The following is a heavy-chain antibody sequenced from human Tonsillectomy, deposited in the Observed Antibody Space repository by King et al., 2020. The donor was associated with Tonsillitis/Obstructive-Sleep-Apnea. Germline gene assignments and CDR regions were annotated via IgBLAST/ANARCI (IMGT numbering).Heavy chain of an antibody. CDR3: ARDGVYSNQLALYYYYYYMDV. D-gene: IGHD4-11*01. Sequence: QLVQSGGGVVQPGRSLRLSCAASGFTFSSYAMHWVRQAPGKGLEWGAVISYDGGNKYYADSVKGRFTISRDNSKNTLYLQMNSLRAEDTAVYYCARDGVYSNQLALYYYYYYMDVWGKGTTVTVSS. J-gene: IGHJ6*03. V-gene: IGHV3-30*01. CDR2: ISYDGGNK. CDR1: GFTFSSYA.